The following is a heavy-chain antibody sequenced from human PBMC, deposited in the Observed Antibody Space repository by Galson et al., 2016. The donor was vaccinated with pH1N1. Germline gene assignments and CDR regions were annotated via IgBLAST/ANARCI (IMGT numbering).Heavy chain of an antibody. CDR3: AREWGIGAAGPLDS. CDR2: IGSSGNV. J-gene: IGHJ4*02. Sequence: SLRLSCVASGFTLSDYYMNWIRETPERGLEWLSSIGSSGNVAYADSVRGRFTISRDNAQNSLLLQMDSLRVDDTALYYCAREWGIGAAGPLDSWGQGALVIVSS. V-gene: IGHV3-11*01. CDR1: GFTLSDYY. D-gene: IGHD6-13*01.